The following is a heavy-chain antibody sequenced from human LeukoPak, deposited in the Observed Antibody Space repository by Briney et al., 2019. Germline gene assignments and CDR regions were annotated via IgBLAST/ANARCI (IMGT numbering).Heavy chain of an antibody. CDR1: GYTFTGDY. CDR3: ARVPVRVQGVIIPYFDY. Sequence: ASVKVSCKASGYTFTGDYMHWVRQAPGQGLEWMGWINPNSGGTNYAQKFQGRVTMTRDTSISTAYMELSRLRSDDTAVYYCARVPVRVQGVIIPYFDYWGQGTLVTVSS. D-gene: IGHD3-10*01. V-gene: IGHV1-2*02. J-gene: IGHJ4*02. CDR2: INPNSGGT.